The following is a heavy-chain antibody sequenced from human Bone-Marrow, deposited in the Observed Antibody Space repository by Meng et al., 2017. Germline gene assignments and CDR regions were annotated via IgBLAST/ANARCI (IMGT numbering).Heavy chain of an antibody. Sequence: QVHLQQWGEGLLKPSETLPLTCAVCGGSFSGYYWSWIRQPPGKGLEWIGEINHSGSTNYNPSLKSRVTISVDTSKNQFSLKLSSVTAADTAVYYCARTHRKAAAIHYWGQGTLVTVSS. CDR1: GGSFSGYY. J-gene: IGHJ4*02. CDR3: ARTHRKAAAIHY. CDR2: INHSGST. D-gene: IGHD6-13*01. V-gene: IGHV4-34*01.